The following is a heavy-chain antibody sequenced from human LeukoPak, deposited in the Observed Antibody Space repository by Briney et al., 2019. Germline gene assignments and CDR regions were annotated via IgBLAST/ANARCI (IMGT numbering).Heavy chain of an antibody. CDR2: INHSGST. J-gene: IGHJ4*02. Sequence: PLETLSPTCAVYGGSFSGYYWSWIRQPPGKGLEWIGEINHSGSTNYNPSLKSRVTISVDTSKNQFSLKQSSVTAADTAVYYCARHSVRGVFGWLSPSPFDYWGQGTLVTVSS. CDR1: GGSFSGYY. V-gene: IGHV4-34*01. CDR3: ARHSVRGVFGWLSPSPFDY. D-gene: IGHD3-10*01.